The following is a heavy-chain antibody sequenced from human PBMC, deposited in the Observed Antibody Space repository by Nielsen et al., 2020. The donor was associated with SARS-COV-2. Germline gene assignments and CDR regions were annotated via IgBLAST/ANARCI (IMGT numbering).Heavy chain of an antibody. D-gene: IGHD3-10*01. CDR1: GFTFTNYG. J-gene: IGHJ4*02. Sequence: GESLKISCAASGFTFTNYGIHWVRQAPGKGLEWVAVVSYEGSSKFYADSVKGRFTISRDNSKNTLYLQMNSLRAEDTAVYYCAKDANYYGSGSSGYWGQGTLVTVSS. CDR3: AKDANYYGSGSSGY. CDR2: VSYEGSSK. V-gene: IGHV3-30*18.